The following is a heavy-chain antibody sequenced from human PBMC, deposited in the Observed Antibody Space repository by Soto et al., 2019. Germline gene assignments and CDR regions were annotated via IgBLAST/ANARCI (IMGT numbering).Heavy chain of an antibody. Sequence: GESLKISCKGTGYSFTSSWISWVRHMPGKGLAWMGRIDPSDSYTNYSPSFQGHVTISADKSISTAYLQWSSLKASDTAMYYCARRNCGGDYYSVDYWGQGTLVTVSS. D-gene: IGHD2-21*02. CDR1: GYSFTSSW. CDR3: ARRNCGGDYYSVDY. J-gene: IGHJ4*02. V-gene: IGHV5-10-1*01. CDR2: IDPSDSYT.